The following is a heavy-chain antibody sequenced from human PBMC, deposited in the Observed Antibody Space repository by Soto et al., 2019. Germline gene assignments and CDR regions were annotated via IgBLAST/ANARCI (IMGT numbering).Heavy chain of an antibody. CDR2: IKQDGSEK. Sequence: EVQLVESGGGLDQPGGSLRLSCAASGFTFSRYWMSWVRQAPGKGLEWVANIKQDGSEKYYVDSVKGGFTISRDNAKNSLDLQMNSLRAEDTAVYYCARSKSPDIPGIYDSSGYYGSFDYWGQGTLVSVSS. D-gene: IGHD3-22*01. CDR1: GFTFSRYW. V-gene: IGHV3-7*05. J-gene: IGHJ4*02. CDR3: ARSKSPDIPGIYDSSGYYGSFDY.